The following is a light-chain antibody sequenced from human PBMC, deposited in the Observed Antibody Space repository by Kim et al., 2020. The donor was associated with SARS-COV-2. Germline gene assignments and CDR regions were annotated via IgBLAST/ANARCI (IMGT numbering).Light chain of an antibody. J-gene: IGKJ1*01. CDR3: QQYVNSPRT. V-gene: IGKV3-20*01. CDR2: GAS. Sequence: EIVLTQSPGTLSLSPGERATLSCRASQSVSSYLAWYQQKAGQAPRLLIYGASSRATGIPDRFSGSGSGADFTLTISRLEPEDFAVYYCQQYVNSPRTFGQGSKVDIK. CDR1: QSVSSY.